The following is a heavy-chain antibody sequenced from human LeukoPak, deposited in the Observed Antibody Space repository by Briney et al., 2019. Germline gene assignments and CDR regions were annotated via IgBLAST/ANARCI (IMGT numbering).Heavy chain of an antibody. CDR3: ARDRGHYDYVCGSYRLDY. V-gene: IGHV1-18*01. CDR1: GYTFTSYG. J-gene: IGHJ4*02. D-gene: IGHD3-16*02. Sequence: ASVKVSCKASGYTFTSYGISWVRQAPGQGLEWMGWISAYNGNTNYAQKLQGRVTMTTDTSTSTAYMELRSLRSDDTAVYYCARDRGHYDYVCGSYRLDYWGQGTLVTVSS. CDR2: ISAYNGNT.